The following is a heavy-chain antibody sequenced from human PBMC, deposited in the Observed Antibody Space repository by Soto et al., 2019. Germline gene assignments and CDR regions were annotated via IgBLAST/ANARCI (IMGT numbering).Heavy chain of an antibody. J-gene: IGHJ4*02. CDR3: ARGGTSYYDFWSGYYGGNFDY. CDR1: GGSFSGYY. CDR2: INHSGST. V-gene: IGHV4-34*01. Sequence: SETLSLTCAVYGGSFSGYYWSWIRQPPGKGLEWIGEINHSGSTNYNPSLKSRVTISVDASKNQFSLKLSSVTAADTAVYYCARGGTSYYDFWSGYYGGNFDYWGQGTLVTVSS. D-gene: IGHD3-3*01.